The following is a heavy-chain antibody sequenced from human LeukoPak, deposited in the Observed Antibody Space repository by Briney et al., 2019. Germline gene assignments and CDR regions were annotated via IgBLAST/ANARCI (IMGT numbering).Heavy chain of an antibody. CDR3: ARESYYDSSGPPG. V-gene: IGHV1-69*13. D-gene: IGHD3-22*01. J-gene: IGHJ4*02. CDR1: GGTFSSYA. Sequence: ASVTVSCKASGGTFSSYAISWVRQAPGQGLEWMGGIIPIFGTANYAQKFQGRVTITADESTSTAYMELSSLRSEDTAVYYCARESYYDSSGPPGWGQGALVSVSS. CDR2: IIPIFGTA.